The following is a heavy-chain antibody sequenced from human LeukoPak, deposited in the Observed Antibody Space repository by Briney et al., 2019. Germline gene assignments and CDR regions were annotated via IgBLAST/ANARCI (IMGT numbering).Heavy chain of an antibody. Sequence: RRSLRLSCAASGFIFSGYGMHWVREAPGKGLEWVAVISYDGSNKYYADSVKGRFTISRDNSKNTQYLQMNSLRAEDTAVYYCAKDAGLLLRYYYYGMDVWGKGTTVTVSA. CDR1: GFIFSGYG. V-gene: IGHV3-30*18. CDR3: AKDAGLLLRYYYYGMDV. J-gene: IGHJ6*04. CDR2: ISYDGSNK. D-gene: IGHD2-15*01.